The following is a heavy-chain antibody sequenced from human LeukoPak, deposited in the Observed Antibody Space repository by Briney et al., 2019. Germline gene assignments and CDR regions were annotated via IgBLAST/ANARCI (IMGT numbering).Heavy chain of an antibody. CDR1: GGSISSYY. D-gene: IGHD6-13*01. Sequence: SETLSLTCTVSGGSISSYYWSWIRQPPGKGLEWIGYIYYSGSTNYNPSLKSRVTISVDTSKNQFSLKLSSVTAADTAVYYCARVRYSSKSWFDPWGQGTLVTVSS. CDR3: ARVRYSSKSWFDP. CDR2: IYYSGST. V-gene: IGHV4-59*01. J-gene: IGHJ5*02.